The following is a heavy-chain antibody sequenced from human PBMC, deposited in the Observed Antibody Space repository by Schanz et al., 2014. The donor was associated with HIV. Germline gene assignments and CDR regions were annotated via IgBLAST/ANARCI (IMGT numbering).Heavy chain of an antibody. CDR3: ASGRRSGIGWRMDV. D-gene: IGHD3-3*01. J-gene: IGHJ6*02. Sequence: QVQLEQSGAEVKKPGASVKVSCKVSGYILSELSMHWVRQAPGQGLEWIGHFNVMLSKINSAQKFQGRVSMTADPSTNTAYMEMRGLRFEDTAVYYCASGRRSGIGWRMDVWGQGTTVSVSS. V-gene: IGHV1-24*01. CDR1: GYILSELS. CDR2: FNVMLSKI.